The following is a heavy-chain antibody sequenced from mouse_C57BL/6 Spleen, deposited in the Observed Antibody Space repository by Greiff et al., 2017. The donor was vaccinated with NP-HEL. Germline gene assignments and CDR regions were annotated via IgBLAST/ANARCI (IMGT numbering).Heavy chain of an antibody. CDR1: GFSLTSYA. Sequence: QVQLQQSGPGLVAPSQSLSITCTVSGFSLTSYAISWVRQPPGKGLEWLGVIWTGGGTNYNSALKSRLSISKDNSKSQVFLKMNSLQTDDTARYYCAAGGNSHYYAMDYWGQGTSVTVSS. CDR3: AAGGNSHYYAMDY. J-gene: IGHJ4*01. D-gene: IGHD2-1*01. CDR2: IWTGGGT. V-gene: IGHV2-9-1*01.